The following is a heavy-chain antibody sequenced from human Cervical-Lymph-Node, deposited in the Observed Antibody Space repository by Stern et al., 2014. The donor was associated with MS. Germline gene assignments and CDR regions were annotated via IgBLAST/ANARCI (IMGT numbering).Heavy chain of an antibody. CDR3: ARDFTTVTAFGMDV. Sequence: QLVQSGAEVKKPGSSVKVSCKASGGTFRSYGITWVRQAPGQGLEWMGGSIPILGTAKYAQKFQGRVTIIADESTHTSYMELSSLTSEDTAVYYCARDFTTVTAFGMDVWGQGTTVIVSS. D-gene: IGHD4-17*01. CDR2: SIPILGTA. V-gene: IGHV1-69*01. CDR1: GGTFRSYG. J-gene: IGHJ6*02.